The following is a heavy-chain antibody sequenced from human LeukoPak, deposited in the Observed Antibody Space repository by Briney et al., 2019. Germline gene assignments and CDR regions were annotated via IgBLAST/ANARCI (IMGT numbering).Heavy chain of an antibody. CDR2: ISGSGGST. CDR3: ASIPVGYYYDSSGYYWDNY. CDR1: GFTFSSYA. D-gene: IGHD3-22*01. Sequence: GGSLRLSCAASGFTFSSYAMSWVRQAPGKGLEWVSAISGSGGSTYYADSVKGRFTISRDNSKNTLYLQMNSLRAEDTAVYYCASIPVGYYYDSSGYYWDNYWGQGTLVTVSS. V-gene: IGHV3-23*01. J-gene: IGHJ4*02.